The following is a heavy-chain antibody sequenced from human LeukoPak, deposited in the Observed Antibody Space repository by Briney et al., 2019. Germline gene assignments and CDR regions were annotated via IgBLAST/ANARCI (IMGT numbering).Heavy chain of an antibody. V-gene: IGHV3-30*18. CDR1: GFTFSSYG. D-gene: IGHD2-2*01. CDR2: ISYDGSKK. Sequence: PGGSLRLSCAASGFTFSSYGMHWVRQAPGKGLEWVAVISYDGSKKYYADSVKGRFTISRDNSKNTLYLQMNSLRAEDTAVYYCAKDIYCTSISCYGADFWGQGTLVTASS. J-gene: IGHJ4*02. CDR3: AKDIYCTSISCYGADF.